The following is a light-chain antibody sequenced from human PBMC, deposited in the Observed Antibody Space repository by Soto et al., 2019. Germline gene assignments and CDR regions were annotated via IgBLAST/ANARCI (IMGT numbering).Light chain of an antibody. V-gene: IGLV1-51*01. CDR2: DNN. Sequence: QSVLTQPPSVSATPGQTVTISCSGSSFNIGNNYVSWYQQLPGTAPKLLIYDNNKRPSGIPERFSGSKSGTSATLGITGLQTGDEADYYCGPWDGSLSAVVCGGAVVFGGGTKLTVL. J-gene: IGLJ2*01. CDR1: SFNIGNNY. CDR3: GPWDGSLSAVVCGGAVV.